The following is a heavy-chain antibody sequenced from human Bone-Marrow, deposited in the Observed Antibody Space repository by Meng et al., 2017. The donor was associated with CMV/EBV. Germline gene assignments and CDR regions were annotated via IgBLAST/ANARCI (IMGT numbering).Heavy chain of an antibody. V-gene: IGHV1-46*01. Sequence: ASVKVSCKASGGTFSSYAISWVRQAPGQGLEWMGIINPSGGSTSYAQKFQGRVTMTRDTSTSTVYMELSSLRSEDTAVYYCARKKLTGDDDFDLWGRGTLVTVAA. CDR1: GGTFSSYA. D-gene: IGHD7-27*01. CDR2: INPSGGST. J-gene: IGHJ2*01. CDR3: ARKKLTGDDDFDL.